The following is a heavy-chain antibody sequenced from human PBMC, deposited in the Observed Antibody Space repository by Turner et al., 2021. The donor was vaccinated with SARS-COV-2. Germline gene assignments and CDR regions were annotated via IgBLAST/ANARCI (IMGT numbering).Heavy chain of an antibody. CDR3: ARNPYCGGDCYGAFDI. D-gene: IGHD2-21*02. CDR1: VGTFSIYA. V-gene: IGHV1-69*01. J-gene: IGHJ3*02. CDR2: IIPIFGTA. Sequence: VQLVHTGAEVKKPGSSVKVSCRASVGTFSIYAISWVRQAPGQGLEWMGGIIPIFGTANSAQKFQGRVTITADESTSKDYMKLSSLRSDDTAVYYSARNPYCGGDCYGAFDIWGQGTMVTVSS.